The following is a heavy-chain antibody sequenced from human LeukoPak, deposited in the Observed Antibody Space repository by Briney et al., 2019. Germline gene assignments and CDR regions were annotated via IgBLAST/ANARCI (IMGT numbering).Heavy chain of an antibody. CDR2: IRRDGTYT. CDR3: AKEHNSGWPTFDS. D-gene: IGHD6-19*01. CDR1: GFTFNGYS. Sequence: GGSLRLSCAARGFTFNGYSMQWVRQGPGRGLEWVSLIRRDGTYTLYADSVKGRFTISRDNSKNSLYLQMNSLGTEDTALYYCAKEHNSGWPTFDSWGQGTLVTVSS. V-gene: IGHV3-43*01. J-gene: IGHJ4*02.